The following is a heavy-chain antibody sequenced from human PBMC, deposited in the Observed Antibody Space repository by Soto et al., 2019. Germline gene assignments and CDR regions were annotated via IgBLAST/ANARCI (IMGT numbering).Heavy chain of an antibody. CDR2: ISYDGSNK. V-gene: IGHV3-30*18. D-gene: IGHD4-17*01. CDR3: AKDQDYGDYGGYVDY. CDR1: GFTFSSYG. J-gene: IGHJ4*02. Sequence: QVQLVESGGGVVQPGRSLRRSCAASGFTFSSYGMHWVRQAPGKGLEWVAVISYDGSNKYYADSVKGRFTISRDNSKNTLYLQMLSLRAEDTAVYYCAKDQDYGDYGGYVDYWGQGTLVTVSS.